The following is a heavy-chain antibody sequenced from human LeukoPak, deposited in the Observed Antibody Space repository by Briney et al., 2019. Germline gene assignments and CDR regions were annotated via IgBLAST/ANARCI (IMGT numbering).Heavy chain of an antibody. CDR3: ARAGGYCSSTSCLSYYYYYYMDV. V-gene: IGHV4-61*08. D-gene: IGHD2-2*01. CDR1: GGSISSGDYY. Sequence: SQTLSLTCTVSGGSISSGDYYWSWIRQPPGKGLEWIGYIYYSGSTNYNPSLKSRVTISVDTSKNQFSLKLSSVTAADTAVYYCARAGGYCSSTSCLSYYYYYYMDVWGKRTTVTVSS. CDR2: IYYSGST. J-gene: IGHJ6*03.